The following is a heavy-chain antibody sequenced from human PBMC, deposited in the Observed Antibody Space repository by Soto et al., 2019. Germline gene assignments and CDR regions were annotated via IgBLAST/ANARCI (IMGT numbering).Heavy chain of an antibody. J-gene: IGHJ4*02. Sequence: GSGPTLVHPTQTLTLTCTVSGFSLTTRGMTLGWIRQPPGKAPEWLALSTQYSPSLQSRLTFTEDTSKNQVVLTMTNMDPVDTATYYCTLRQDTSRGPIYWGQGIMVTVPS. CDR1: GFSLTTRGMT. V-gene: IGHV2-5*01. CDR3: TLRQDTSRGPIY. D-gene: IGHD6-13*01. CDR2: ST.